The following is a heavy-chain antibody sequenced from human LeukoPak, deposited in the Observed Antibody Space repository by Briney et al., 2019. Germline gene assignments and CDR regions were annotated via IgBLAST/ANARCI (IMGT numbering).Heavy chain of an antibody. CDR2: ISSSSSTI. V-gene: IGHV3-48*01. J-gene: IGHJ3*02. Sequence: LPGGSLRLSCAASGFTFSSYSMNWVRQAPGKGLEWVSYISSSSSTIYYADSVKGRFTISRDNAKNSLYLQMNSLRAEDTAVYYCAILMIDGAFDIWGQGTMVTVSS. CDR3: AILMIDGAFDI. D-gene: IGHD3-22*01. CDR1: GFTFSSYS.